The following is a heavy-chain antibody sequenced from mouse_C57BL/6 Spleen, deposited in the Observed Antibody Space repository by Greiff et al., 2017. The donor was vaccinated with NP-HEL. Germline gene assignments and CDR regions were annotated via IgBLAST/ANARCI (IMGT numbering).Heavy chain of an antibody. CDR1: GYTFTSYW. CDR2: IDPSDGYT. J-gene: IGHJ3*01. D-gene: IGHD3-2*02. Sequence: QVQLQQPGAELVMPGASVKLSCKASGYTFTSYWMHWVKQRPGQGLEWIGEIDPSDGYTNYNQKFKGKSTLTVDKSSSTAYMQLSSLTSEDSAVYYGARSGSSGVFAYWGQGTLVTVSA. V-gene: IGHV1-69*01. CDR3: ARSGSSGVFAY.